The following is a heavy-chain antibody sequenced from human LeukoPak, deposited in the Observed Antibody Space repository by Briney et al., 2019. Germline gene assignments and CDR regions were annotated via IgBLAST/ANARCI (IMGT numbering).Heavy chain of an antibody. Sequence: SETLSLTCTVSGGSISSSSYYWGWIRQPPGKGLEWIGSIYYSGSTDYNPSLKSRVTISQDTSLDTSRNQFYLKLSSVTAADTAVYYCARASSSYHSSSYYYWYFDLWGRGTLVTVSS. V-gene: IGHV4-39*07. CDR2: IYYSGST. D-gene: IGHD6-19*01. CDR3: ARASSSYHSSSYYYWYFDL. J-gene: IGHJ2*01. CDR1: GGSISSSSYY.